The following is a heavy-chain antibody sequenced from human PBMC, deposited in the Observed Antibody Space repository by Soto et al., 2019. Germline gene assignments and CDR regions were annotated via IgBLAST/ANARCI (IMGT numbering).Heavy chain of an antibody. CDR2: INSDGSST. CDR3: ARVRGSGWYYFDY. CDR1: GFTFSSYW. Sequence: GGSLRLSCAASGFTFSSYWMHWVRQAPGKGLVWVSRINSDGSSTSYADSVKGRFTISRDNAKNTLYLQMNSLRAEDTAVYYCARVRGSGWYYFDYWGQGTLVTVSS. J-gene: IGHJ4*02. D-gene: IGHD6-19*01. V-gene: IGHV3-74*01.